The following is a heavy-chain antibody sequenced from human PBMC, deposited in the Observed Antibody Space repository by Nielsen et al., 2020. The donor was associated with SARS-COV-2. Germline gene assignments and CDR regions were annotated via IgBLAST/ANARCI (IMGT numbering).Heavy chain of an antibody. D-gene: IGHD3-22*01. CDR2: INPNSGGT. CDR1: GYTFTGYY. CDR3: ARDLSSGYYWGY. Sequence: ASVKVSCKASGYTFTGYYMHWVRQAPGQGLEWMGRINPNSGGTNYAQKFQGRVTMTRDTSTSTVYMELSSLRSEDTAVYYCARDLSSGYYWGYWGQGTLVTVSS. J-gene: IGHJ4*02. V-gene: IGHV1-2*06.